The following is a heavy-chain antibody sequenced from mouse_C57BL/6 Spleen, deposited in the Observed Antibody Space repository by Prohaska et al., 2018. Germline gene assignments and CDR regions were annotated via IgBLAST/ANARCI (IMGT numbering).Heavy chain of an antibody. D-gene: IGHD1-1*01. V-gene: IGHV1-12*01. CDR1: GYTFTSYN. J-gene: IGHJ2*01. Sequence: QAYLQQSGAELVRPGASVKMSCRASGYTFTSYNMHWVKKTPRQGLEWIGAIYPGNGDTSYNQKFKGKDTLTVDKSSSTAYMQLSSLTSEDSAVYFCARGSNPYYFDYWGQGTTLTVSS. CDR3: ARGSNPYYFDY. CDR2: IYPGNGDT.